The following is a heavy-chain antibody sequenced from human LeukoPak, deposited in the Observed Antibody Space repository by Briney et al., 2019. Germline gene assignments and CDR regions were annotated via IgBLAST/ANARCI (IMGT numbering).Heavy chain of an antibody. J-gene: IGHJ4*02. CDR3: ARDLVDYDYVWGSYRPTYYFDY. Sequence: ASVKVSCKASGYTFTSYAMHWVRQAPGQGLEWMGWINPNSGGTNYAQKFQGWVTMTRDTSISTAYMELSRLRSDDTAVYYCARDLVDYDYVWGSYRPTYYFDYWGQGTLVTVSS. CDR1: GYTFTSYA. CDR2: INPNSGGT. D-gene: IGHD3-16*02. V-gene: IGHV1-2*04.